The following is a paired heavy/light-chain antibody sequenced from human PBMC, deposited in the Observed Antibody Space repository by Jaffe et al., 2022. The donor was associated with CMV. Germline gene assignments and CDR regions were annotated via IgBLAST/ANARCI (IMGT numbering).Heavy chain of an antibody. V-gene: IGHV3-23*01. D-gene: IGHD6-13*01. CDR3: ASHPGNVWYRTVDV. CDR2: ITADGGTT. CDR1: GFTSSPYV. Sequence: EVQLLESGGGLVQPGGSLRLSCAASGFTSSPYVMSWVRQTPGRGLEWVSGITADGGTTYYADSVKGRFTISRDKSKNTVYLQMHSLRAEDTAIYYCASHPGNVWYRTVDVWGQGTTVTISS. J-gene: IGHJ6*02.
Light chain of an antibody. V-gene: IGLV2-14*03. CDR3: SSYSSTSALVV. CDR2: DVT. CDR1: NDDIGGFNY. J-gene: IGLJ3*02. Sequence: QSALTQPASVSGSPGQSITISCTGTNDDIGGFNYVSWYQQNPGKAPKLLISDVTSRSSGVSIRFSGSKSGNTASLTISGLQAEDEADYYCSSYSSTSALVVFGGGTKLTVL.